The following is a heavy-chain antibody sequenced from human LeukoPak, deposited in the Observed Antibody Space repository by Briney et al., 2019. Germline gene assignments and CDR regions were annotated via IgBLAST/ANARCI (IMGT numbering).Heavy chain of an antibody. V-gene: IGHV4-39*07. D-gene: IGHD6-13*01. J-gene: IGHJ4*02. CDR3: ARDLQQLVLS. CDR2: ISTIGIT. CDR1: GGSISSSSYY. Sequence: KPSETLSLTCTVSGGSISSSSYYWGWIRQPPGKGLEWIGRISTIGITNYNPSLISRVTISIDTSKNQFSLKLSSVTAADTAVYYCARDLQQLVLSWGQGTLVTVSS.